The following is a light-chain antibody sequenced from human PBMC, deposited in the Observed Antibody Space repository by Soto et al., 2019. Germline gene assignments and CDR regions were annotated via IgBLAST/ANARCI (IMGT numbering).Light chain of an antibody. V-gene: IGKV1-39*01. Sequence: DIQMTQSPSSLSASVGDRVTITCRASESIARHLNWYQQKRGKAPNLLIYAASSLQNGVPSRFRGGGSGTDFTLTINNLQPEDFATYYCQQTYSTLSITFGQGTRLEIK. CDR1: ESIARH. CDR2: AAS. J-gene: IGKJ5*01. CDR3: QQTYSTLSIT.